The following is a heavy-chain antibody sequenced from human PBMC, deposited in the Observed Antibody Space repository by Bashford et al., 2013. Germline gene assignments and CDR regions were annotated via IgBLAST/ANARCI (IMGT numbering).Heavy chain of an antibody. D-gene: IGHD3-10*01. Sequence: VASVKVSCKASGYTFTGHYMHWVRQAPGQGLEWMGWISAYNGNTNYAQKLQGRVTMTTDTSTSTAYMELRSLRSDDTAVYYCARGRRGECFDIWAKGQVVTVS. CDR2: ISAYNGNT. CDR1: GYTFTGHY. J-gene: IGHJ3*02. V-gene: IGHV1-18*04. CDR3: ARGRRGECFDI.